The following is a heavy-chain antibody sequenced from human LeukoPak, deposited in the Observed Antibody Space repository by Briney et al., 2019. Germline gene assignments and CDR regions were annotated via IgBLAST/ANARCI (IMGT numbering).Heavy chain of an antibody. D-gene: IGHD3-3*01. CDR1: GGSISSYY. J-gene: IGHJ6*03. CDR3: ARAYHFWSGYYTGTPEYYMDV. Sequence: SPSETLSLTCTVSGGSISSYYWSWIRQPAGKGLEWIGRIYTSGSTNYNPSLKSRVTISVDTSKNQFSLKLSSVTAADTAVYYCARAYHFWSGYYTGTPEYYMDVWGKGTTVTVSS. CDR2: IYTSGST. V-gene: IGHV4-4*07.